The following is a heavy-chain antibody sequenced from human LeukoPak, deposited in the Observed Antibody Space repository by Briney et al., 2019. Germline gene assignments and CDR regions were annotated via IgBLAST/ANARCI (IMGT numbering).Heavy chain of an antibody. D-gene: IGHD5-24*01. V-gene: IGHV3-23*01. Sequence: GGTLRLSCAASGFIFSHHGMNWVRQAPGKGLEWVSGIRTDGVTTYYADSVKGRFIISRDNSKNTVYVQMNSLSAEDAAVYYCVKDDGWVQYANWGQGTLVTVSS. CDR1: GFIFSHHG. CDR2: IRTDGVTT. J-gene: IGHJ4*02. CDR3: VKDDGWVQYAN.